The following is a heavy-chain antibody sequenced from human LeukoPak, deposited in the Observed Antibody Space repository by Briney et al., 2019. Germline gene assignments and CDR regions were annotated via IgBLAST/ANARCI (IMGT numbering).Heavy chain of an antibody. CDR3: AKSPGSFYDSSGYYFLLNDAFDI. CDR1: GFTFSTYA. CDR2: ISGSGGIT. Sequence: GGSLRLSCAASGFTFSTYAMNWVRQAPGKGLEWFSAISGSGGITYYADSVKGRFTISRDNSKNTLYLQMNSLRAEDTAVYYCAKSPGSFYDSSGYYFLLNDAFDIWGQGTMVTVSS. V-gene: IGHV3-23*01. D-gene: IGHD3-22*01. J-gene: IGHJ3*02.